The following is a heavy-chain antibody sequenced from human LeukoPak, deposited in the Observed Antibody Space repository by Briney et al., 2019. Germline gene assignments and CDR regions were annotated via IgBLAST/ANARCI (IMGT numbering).Heavy chain of an antibody. CDR2: ISDDGSRQ. D-gene: IGHD3-10*01. CDR3: VKDRTGTYTLDY. J-gene: IGHJ4*02. V-gene: IGHV3-30-3*01. CDR1: GFTFSNYA. Sequence: GGSLRLSCAATGFTFSNYAIHWGRQAPGKGLEWVAFISDDGSRQHYADSVKGRFTISRDNPKNTLNLQMNSLRAEDTAVYYCVKDRTGTYTLDYWGQGTLVTVSS.